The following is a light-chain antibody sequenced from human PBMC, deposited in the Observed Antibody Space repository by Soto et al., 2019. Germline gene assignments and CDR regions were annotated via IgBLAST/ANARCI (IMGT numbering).Light chain of an antibody. CDR1: SSNIGDNY. J-gene: IGLJ7*01. Sequence: QSELTQPPSVSAAAGQKVTISCSGSSSNIGDNYVSWYQQVPGTAPKLLIYDNDQRSSGTPDRFSAYKSGTSATLGITGLQTGDEADYYCGTWDTSLSVAGFGGGTELTVL. CDR2: DND. V-gene: IGLV1-51*01. CDR3: GTWDTSLSVAG.